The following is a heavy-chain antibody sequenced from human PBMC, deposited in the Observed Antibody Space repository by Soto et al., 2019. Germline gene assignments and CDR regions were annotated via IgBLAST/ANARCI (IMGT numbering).Heavy chain of an antibody. D-gene: IGHD4-17*01. Sequence: QVQLVQSGAEVKKPGSSVKVSCKASGGTFSTYTFSWVRQAPGQGLEWMGRIIPFVGTTNYAQKFQGRVTITADQSTSTAHMELSSLRSEDTAVSYCAREDYDDSYFDYWCQGTLVTVSS. V-gene: IGHV1-69*08. CDR1: GGTFSTYT. CDR3: AREDYDDSYFDY. J-gene: IGHJ4*02. CDR2: IIPFVGTT.